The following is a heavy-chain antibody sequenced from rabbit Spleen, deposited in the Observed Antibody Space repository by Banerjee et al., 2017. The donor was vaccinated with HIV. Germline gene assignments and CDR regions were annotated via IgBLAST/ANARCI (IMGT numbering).Heavy chain of an antibody. D-gene: IGHD8-1*01. V-gene: IGHV1S45*01. CDR2: IYAGSSGST. J-gene: IGHJ4*01. CDR3: TRDAGSYDYIDVYFNL. CDR1: GFSFSSSYW. Sequence: QEQLEESGGDLVKPEGSLTLTCTASGFSFSSSYWMCWVRQAPGKGLEWIACIYAGSSGSTYYASWAKGRFTISKTSSTTVTLQLNSLTAADTATYFCTRDAGSYDYIDVYFNLWGPGTLVTVS.